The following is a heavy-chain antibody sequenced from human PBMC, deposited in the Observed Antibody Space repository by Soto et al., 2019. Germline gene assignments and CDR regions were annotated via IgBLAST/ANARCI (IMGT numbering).Heavy chain of an antibody. V-gene: IGHV3-33*01. CDR2: IWHDGSNK. CDR3: ARDKRSVKRIVAYYYYGMDV. CDR1: GFTFSSYG. J-gene: IGHJ6*02. D-gene: IGHD2-15*01. Sequence: QVQLVESGGGVVQPGRSLRLSCAASGFTFSSYGMHWVRQAPGKGLEWVAVIWHDGSNKYYADSVKGRFTISRDNSKNTLYLQMNSLRAEETAVYYCARDKRSVKRIVAYYYYGMDVWVQGTKVTVSS.